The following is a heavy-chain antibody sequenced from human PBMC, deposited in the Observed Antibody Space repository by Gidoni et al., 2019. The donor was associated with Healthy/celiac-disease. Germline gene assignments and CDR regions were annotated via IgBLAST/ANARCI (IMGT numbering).Heavy chain of an antibody. CDR2: INHSGST. CDR1: GGSFSGYY. V-gene: IGHV4-34*01. D-gene: IGHD6-6*01. Sequence: QVQLQQWGAGLLKPSETLSRTCAVHGGSFSGYYWSWIRQPPGKGLEWIGEINHSGSTNYNPSLKSRVTISVDTSKTQFSLKLSSVTAADTAVYYCARDQVSNYSDYWGQGTLVTVSS. CDR3: ARDQVSNYSDY. J-gene: IGHJ4*02.